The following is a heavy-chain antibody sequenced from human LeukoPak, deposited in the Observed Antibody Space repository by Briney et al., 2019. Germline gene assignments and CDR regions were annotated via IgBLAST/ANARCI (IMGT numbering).Heavy chain of an antibody. CDR2: INPSGGIT. D-gene: IGHD3-10*01. CDR3: ARNIWFGESADAFDI. V-gene: IGHV1-46*01. Sequence: ASVKVSCKASGYTFTNYYIHWVRQAPGQGLEWMGIINPSGGITTFAQNFQGRVTMTRDTSTSTVYMELSSLRSEDTAVYYCARNIWFGESADAFDIWGQGTMVTVSS. J-gene: IGHJ3*02. CDR1: GYTFTNYY.